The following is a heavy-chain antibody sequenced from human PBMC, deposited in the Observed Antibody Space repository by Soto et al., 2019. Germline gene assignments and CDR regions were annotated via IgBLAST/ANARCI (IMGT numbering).Heavy chain of an antibody. Sequence: SETLSLTCTVSGGSISSGGYYWSWIRQHPGKGLEWIGYIYYSGSTYYNPSLKSRVTISVDTSKNQFSLNLNSVTAADTAVYYCARGYKGLPQIWAQGTMVTVS. CDR1: GGSISSGGYY. V-gene: IGHV4-31*03. CDR3: ARGYKGLPQI. D-gene: IGHD2-2*02. J-gene: IGHJ3*02. CDR2: IYYSGST.